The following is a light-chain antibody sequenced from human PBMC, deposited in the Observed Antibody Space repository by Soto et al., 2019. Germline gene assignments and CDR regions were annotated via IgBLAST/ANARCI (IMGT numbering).Light chain of an antibody. J-gene: IGKJ4*01. CDR3: QQRVNRVS. V-gene: IGKV3-11*01. CDR1: QSLNTY. CDR2: DSS. Sequence: IVLTQSPATLSLSPGETASLSCRAAQSLNTYLAWYQVKPGQAPRLLIYDSSKRATGVPARFSGSGSGTDFTLTISSLEPEDFAIYYCQQRVNRVSFGGGTKVE.